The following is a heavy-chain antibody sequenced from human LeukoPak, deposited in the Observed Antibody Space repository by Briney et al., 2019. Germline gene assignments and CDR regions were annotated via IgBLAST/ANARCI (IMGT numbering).Heavy chain of an antibody. CDR3: AKENYDFWSGYYPELDY. CDR1: GFTVSSNY. Sequence: GGSLRLACAASGFTVSSNYMSWVRQAPGKGLEWVSVIYSGGSTYYADSVKGRFTISRDNSKNTLYLQMNSLRAEDTAVYYCAKENYDFWSGYYPELDYWGQGTLVTVSS. J-gene: IGHJ4*02. CDR2: IYSGGST. D-gene: IGHD3-3*01. V-gene: IGHV3-66*02.